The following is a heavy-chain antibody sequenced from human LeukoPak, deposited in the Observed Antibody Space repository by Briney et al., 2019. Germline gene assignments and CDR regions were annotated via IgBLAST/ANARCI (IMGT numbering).Heavy chain of an antibody. D-gene: IGHD1-14*01. J-gene: IGHJ4*02. CDR1: GFSFSTYY. CDR3: VRENHGSFDY. V-gene: IGHV3-21*01. Sequence: KPGGSLRLSCAASGFSFSTYYVNWVRQAPGKGLEWVACISSGSTYIFHADSVRGRFAVSRDNAKNSLYLQMNSFRADDTAVYYCVRENHGSFDYWGRGSLVTVSS. CDR2: ISSGSTYI.